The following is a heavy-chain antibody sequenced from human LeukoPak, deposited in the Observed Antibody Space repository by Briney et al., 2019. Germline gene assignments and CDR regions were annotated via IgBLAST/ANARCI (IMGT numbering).Heavy chain of an antibody. Sequence: GGSLRLSCAASGFTFSSYAMHWVRQAPGKGLEYVSAISSNGGSTYYANSVKGRFTISRDNSKNTLYLQMGSLRAEDMAVYYCARGTSSSCYVNWFDPWGQGTLVTVSS. D-gene: IGHD2-2*01. CDR1: GFTFSSYA. J-gene: IGHJ5*02. V-gene: IGHV3-64*01. CDR3: ARGTSSSCYVNWFDP. CDR2: ISSNGGST.